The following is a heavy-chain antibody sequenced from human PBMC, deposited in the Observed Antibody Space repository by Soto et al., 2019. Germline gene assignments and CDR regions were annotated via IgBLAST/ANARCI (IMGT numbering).Heavy chain of an antibody. CDR3: ASGGYYYDSSGYFDFDY. Sequence: GGSLRLSCAASGFTFSSYAMHWVRQAPGKGLEWVAVISYDGSNKYYADSVKGRFTISRDNSKNTLYLQMNSLRAEDTAVYYCASGGYYYDSSGYFDFDYWGKGTLVTVSS. J-gene: IGHJ4*02. CDR1: GFTFSSYA. V-gene: IGHV3-30-3*01. CDR2: ISYDGSNK. D-gene: IGHD3-22*01.